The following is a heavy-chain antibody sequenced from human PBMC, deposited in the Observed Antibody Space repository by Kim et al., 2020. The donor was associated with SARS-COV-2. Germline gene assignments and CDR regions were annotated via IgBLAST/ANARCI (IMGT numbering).Heavy chain of an antibody. Sequence: GRPNYTPSLKSRVTISVDTSKNQFSLKLSSVTAADTAVYYCARDRRYFDYWGQGTLVTVSS. V-gene: IGHV4-59*01. CDR3: ARDRRYFDY. CDR2: GRP. J-gene: IGHJ4*02. D-gene: IGHD6-6*01.